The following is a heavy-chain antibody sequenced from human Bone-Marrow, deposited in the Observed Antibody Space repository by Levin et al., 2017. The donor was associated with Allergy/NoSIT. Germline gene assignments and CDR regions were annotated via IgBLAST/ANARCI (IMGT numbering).Heavy chain of an antibody. Sequence: PGGSLRLSCAASGFTFDDYGMSWVRQAPGKGLEWVSGINWNGGSTGYADSVKGRFTISRDNAKNSLYLQMNSLRAEDTALYYCARDPTFITGTRGGAFDIWGQGTMVTVSS. CDR1: GFTFDDYG. CDR2: INWNGGST. J-gene: IGHJ3*02. CDR3: ARDPTFITGTRGGAFDI. D-gene: IGHD1-20*01. V-gene: IGHV3-20*04.